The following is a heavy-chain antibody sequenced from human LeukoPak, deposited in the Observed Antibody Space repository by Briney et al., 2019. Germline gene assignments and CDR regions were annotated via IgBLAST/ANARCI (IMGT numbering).Heavy chain of an antibody. CDR3: ARAGAYCGGDCYLNYYYYYYMDV. CDR1: GCTFTSYD. CDR2: MNPNSGNT. J-gene: IGHJ6*03. V-gene: IGHV1-8*03. Sequence: ASVKVSCKASGCTFTSYDINWVRQATGQGLEWVGWMNPNSGNTGYAQKFQGRVTITRNTSISTAYMELSSLRSEDTAVYYCARAGAYCGGDCYLNYYYYYYMDVWGKGTTVTVSS. D-gene: IGHD2-21*01.